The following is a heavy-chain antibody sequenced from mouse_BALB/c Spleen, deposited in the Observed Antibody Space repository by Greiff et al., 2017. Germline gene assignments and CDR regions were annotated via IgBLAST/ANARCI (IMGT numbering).Heavy chain of an antibody. J-gene: IGHJ4*01. CDR3: VRLGTVVSMDY. D-gene: IGHD1-1*01. V-gene: IGHV10-1*02. Sequence: EVHLVESGGGLVQPKGSLKLSCAASGFTFNTYAMNWVRQAPGKGLEWVARIRSKSNNYATYYADSVKDRFTISRDDSQSMLYLQMNNLKTEDTAMYYCVRLGTVVSMDYWGQGTSVTVSS. CDR2: IRSKSNNYAT. CDR1: GFTFNTYA.